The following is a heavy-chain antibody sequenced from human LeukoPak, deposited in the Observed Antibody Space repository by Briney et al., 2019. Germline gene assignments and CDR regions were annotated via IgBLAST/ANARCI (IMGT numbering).Heavy chain of an antibody. V-gene: IGHV3-23*01. J-gene: IGHJ5*02. Sequence: GGSLRLSCAASGFTLSSYAMSWVRQGPGKGLEWVSAISVSGNTYHADSVKGRFTISRDNSKNTLYLQMNSLRAEDTAVYYCAKAIIRGVITTNWFDPWGQGTLVTVSS. D-gene: IGHD3-10*01. CDR2: ISVSGNT. CDR3: AKAIIRGVITTNWFDP. CDR1: GFTLSSYA.